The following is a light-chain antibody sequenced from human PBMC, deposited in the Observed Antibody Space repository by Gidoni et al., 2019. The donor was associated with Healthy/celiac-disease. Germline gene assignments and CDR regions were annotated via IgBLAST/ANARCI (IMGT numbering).Light chain of an antibody. CDR3: MQALQTPWT. Sequence: DIVMTQSPLSLSVTPGEPASISCMSSQSLLHSNGYNYLDWYLQKPGQSPQLLIYLGSNRASGVHDRFSGSGSGTDFTLKISRVEAEDVGVYYCMQALQTPWTFGQGTKVEIK. V-gene: IGKV2-28*01. J-gene: IGKJ1*01. CDR2: LGS. CDR1: QSLLHSNGYNY.